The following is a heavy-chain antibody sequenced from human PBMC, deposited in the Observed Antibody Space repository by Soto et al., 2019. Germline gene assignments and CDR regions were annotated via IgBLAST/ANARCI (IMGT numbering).Heavy chain of an antibody. Sequence: ASVKVSCKVSGYTLTELSMHWVRQAPGKGLEWMGGFDPEDGETIYAQKFQGRVTMTEDTSTDTAYMELSSLRSEDTAMYYCATGIYYYGSGSYPGYWGQGTLVTVSS. CDR3: ATGIYYYGSGSYPGY. CDR1: GYTLTELS. V-gene: IGHV1-24*01. CDR2: FDPEDGET. J-gene: IGHJ4*02. D-gene: IGHD3-10*01.